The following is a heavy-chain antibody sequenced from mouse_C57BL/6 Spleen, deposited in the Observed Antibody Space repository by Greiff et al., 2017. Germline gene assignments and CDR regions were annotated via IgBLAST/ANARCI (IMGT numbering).Heavy chain of an antibody. CDR2: IHPNSGST. CDR3: ASVVYGSRTLYFDY. CDR1: GYTFTSYW. J-gene: IGHJ2*01. D-gene: IGHD1-1*01. V-gene: IGHV1-64*01. Sequence: QVQLQQPGAELVKPGASVKLSCKASGYTFTSYWMHWVKQRPGQGLEWIGMIHPNSGSTNYNEKFKSKATLPVDKSSSPAYMQLSSLTSEDSAVYYCASVVYGSRTLYFDYWGQGTTLTVSS.